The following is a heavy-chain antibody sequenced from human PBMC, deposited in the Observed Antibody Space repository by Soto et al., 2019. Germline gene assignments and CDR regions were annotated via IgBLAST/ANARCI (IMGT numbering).Heavy chain of an antibody. Sequence: ASLKVSFKAGCYTCTIYFRIWWLHSPLQWGEVMGGSSAYNGNTNYAQKLQGRVTMTTDTSTSTAYMELRSLRSDDTAVYYCASYYYGSASSHQKGYNWLDHWGQGTMVTVSS. CDR1: CYTCTIYF. D-gene: IGHD3-10*01. V-gene: IGHV1-18*04. CDR3: ASYYYGSASSHQKGYNWLDH. J-gene: IGHJ5*02. CDR2: SSAYNGNT.